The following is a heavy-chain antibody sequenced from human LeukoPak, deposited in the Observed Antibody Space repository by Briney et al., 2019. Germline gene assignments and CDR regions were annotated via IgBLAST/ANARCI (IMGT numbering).Heavy chain of an antibody. D-gene: IGHD3-3*01. J-gene: IGHJ4*02. CDR1: GYTFTGYY. CDR2: ISAYNGNT. Sequence: ASVKVSCKASGYTFTGYYMHWVRQAPGQGLEWMGWISAYNGNTNYAQKLQGRVTMTTDTSTSTAYMELRSLRSDDTAVYYCARVLTIFGVVTRYYFDYWGQGTLVTVSS. V-gene: IGHV1-18*04. CDR3: ARVLTIFGVVTRYYFDY.